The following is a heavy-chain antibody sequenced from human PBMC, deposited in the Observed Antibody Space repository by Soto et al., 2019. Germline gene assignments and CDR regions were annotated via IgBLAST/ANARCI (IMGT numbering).Heavy chain of an antibody. CDR1: GFNFADHV. D-gene: IGHD3-3*01. V-gene: IGHV3-9*01. Sequence: LSCVASGFNFADHVMHWVRQVPGKGLEWVGHINWDGYSIGYGGSVRGRFSISRDNAKNTLYLQMNSLRPEDTALYFCARSWSGSTSGRVDVWGQGTTVTVSS. CDR3: ARSWSGSTSGRVDV. J-gene: IGHJ6*02. CDR2: INWDGYSI.